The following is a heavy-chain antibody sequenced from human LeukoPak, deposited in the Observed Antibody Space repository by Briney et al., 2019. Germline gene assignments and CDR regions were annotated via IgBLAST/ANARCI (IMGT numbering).Heavy chain of an antibody. V-gene: IGHV4-4*07. CDR3: ARVGGYPLGAFDI. J-gene: IGHJ3*02. CDR1: GGPISSYY. Sequence: SETLSLTCTVSGGPISSYYWSWIRQPAGKGLEWIGRIYISGTTDYNPSLKSRVTMSVDTSKNQFSLKLTSVTAADTAVYYCARVGGYPLGAFDIWGQGTMVTVSS. CDR2: IYISGTT. D-gene: IGHD3-22*01.